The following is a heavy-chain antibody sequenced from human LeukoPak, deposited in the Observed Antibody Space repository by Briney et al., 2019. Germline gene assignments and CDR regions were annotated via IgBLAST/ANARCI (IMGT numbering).Heavy chain of an antibody. J-gene: IGHJ3*02. CDR3: ARRDQVLAFDI. V-gene: IGHV3-33*01. D-gene: IGHD5-24*01. CDR1: GFTFSSYG. Sequence: GGSLRLSCAASGFTFSSYGRHWVRQAPGKGLEWVAVIWYDGSNKYYADSVKGRFTISRDNSKNTLYLQMNSLRAEDTAVYYCARRDQVLAFDIWGQGTMVTVSS. CDR2: IWYDGSNK.